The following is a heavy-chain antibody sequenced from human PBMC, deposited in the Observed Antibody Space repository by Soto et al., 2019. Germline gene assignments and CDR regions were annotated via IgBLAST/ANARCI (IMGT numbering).Heavy chain of an antibody. D-gene: IGHD3-10*01. Sequence: SETLSLTCTVSVGSISSYYWSWIRQPPGKGLEWIGYIYYSGSTNYNPSLKSRVTISVDTSKNQFSLKLGSVTAADTAVYYCASRTMVRNQSLYYMDVWGKGTTVTVSS. CDR1: VGSISSYY. CDR2: IYYSGST. J-gene: IGHJ6*03. V-gene: IGHV4-59*08. CDR3: ASRTMVRNQSLYYMDV.